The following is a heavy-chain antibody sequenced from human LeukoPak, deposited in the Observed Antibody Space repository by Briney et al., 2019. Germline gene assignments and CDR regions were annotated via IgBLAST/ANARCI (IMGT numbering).Heavy chain of an antibody. J-gene: IGHJ3*02. CDR1: GFTFSSYA. CDR2: ISGSGGST. D-gene: IGHD3-22*01. CDR3: ASKPDSSGYYYDAFDI. Sequence: GGSLRLSCAASGFTFSSYAMSWVRQAPGKGLEWVSAISGSGGSTYYADSVKGRFTISRDNSKNTLYLQMNSLRAEDTALYYCASKPDSSGYYYDAFDIWGQGTMVTVSS. V-gene: IGHV3-23*01.